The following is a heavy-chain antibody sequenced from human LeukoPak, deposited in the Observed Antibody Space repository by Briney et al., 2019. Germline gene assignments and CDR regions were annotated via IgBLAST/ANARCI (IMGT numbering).Heavy chain of an antibody. CDR3: ARELAGVEMATIEMFDY. CDR2: INHRGST. V-gene: IGHV4-34*01. Sequence: SETLSLTCAVYGGSFSGYYCSWIRQPPGKGLEWIGEINHRGSTNYNPSLKTRVTISVNTSKNQFSLKLSSVTAADTAVYYCARELAGVEMATIEMFDYWGQGTLVTVSS. J-gene: IGHJ4*02. D-gene: IGHD5-24*01. CDR1: GGSFSGYY.